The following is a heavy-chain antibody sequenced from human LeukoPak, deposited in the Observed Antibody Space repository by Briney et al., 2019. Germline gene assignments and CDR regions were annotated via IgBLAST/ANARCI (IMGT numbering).Heavy chain of an antibody. V-gene: IGHV1-18*01. CDR2: ISSYNGNT. CDR3: ARYPNVLVMYV. Sequence: ASVKVSCKASGYTFTTYGISWVRQAPGQGLEWMGWISSYNGNTNYPQKLQGRVTMTTDTSTSTAYMELRSLRSDDTAVYYCARYPNVLVMYVWGKGTTVTVSS. D-gene: IGHD4/OR15-4a*01. J-gene: IGHJ6*03. CDR1: GYTFTTYG.